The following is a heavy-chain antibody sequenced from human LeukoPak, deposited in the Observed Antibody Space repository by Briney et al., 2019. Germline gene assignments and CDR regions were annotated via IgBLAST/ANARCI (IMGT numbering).Heavy chain of an antibody. CDR2: IYYSGST. CDR1: GGSISSGDYY. CDR3: ARVPYYYDSSGYYSEPYYFDY. D-gene: IGHD3-22*01. V-gene: IGHV4-30-4*01. J-gene: IGHJ4*02. Sequence: SQTLSLTCTVSGGSISSGDYYWSWIRQPPGKGLEWIGYIYYSGSTYCNPSLKSRVTISVDTSKNQFSLKLSSVTAADTAVYYCARVPYYYDSSGYYSEPYYFDYWGQGTLVTVSS.